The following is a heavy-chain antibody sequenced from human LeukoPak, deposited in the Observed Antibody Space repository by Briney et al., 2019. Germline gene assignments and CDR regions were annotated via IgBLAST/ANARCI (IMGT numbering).Heavy chain of an antibody. CDR3: ARDKVGATFDY. D-gene: IGHD1-26*01. CDR2: IYYSGST. Sequence: PSETLSLTCTVSGGSISSSSYYWGWIRQPPGKGLEWIGSIYYSGSTYYNPSLKSRVTISVDTSKNQFSLKLSSVTAADTAVYYCARDKVGATFDYWGRGTLVTVSS. CDR1: GGSISSSSYY. J-gene: IGHJ4*02. V-gene: IGHV4-39*07.